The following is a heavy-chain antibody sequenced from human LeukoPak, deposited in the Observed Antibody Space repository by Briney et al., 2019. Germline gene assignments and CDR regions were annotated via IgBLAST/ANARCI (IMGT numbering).Heavy chain of an antibody. J-gene: IGHJ3*02. D-gene: IGHD3-22*01. CDR1: GYTFTGYY. V-gene: IGHV1-2*02. Sequence: ASVKVSCKASGYTFTGYYMHWVRQAPGQGLEWMGWINPNSGGTNYAQKFQGRVTMTRDTSISTAYMELSRLRSDDTAVYYCASPDSSAMNAFDIWGQGTMVTVSS. CDR3: ASPDSSAMNAFDI. CDR2: INPNSGGT.